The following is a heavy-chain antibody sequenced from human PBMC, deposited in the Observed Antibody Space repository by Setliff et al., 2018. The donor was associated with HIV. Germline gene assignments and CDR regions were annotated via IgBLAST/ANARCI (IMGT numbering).Heavy chain of an antibody. J-gene: IGHJ3*02. V-gene: IGHV3-74*01. CDR1: GFTFSSYW. CDR3: ARNTDVDSVYRPFHI. Sequence: PGGSLRLSCAASGFTFSSYWMHWVRQAPGKGLVWVSRINSDGSITSYADAVKGRFAISRDNAKNSLYLQMNSLRAEDTAVYYCARNTDVDSVYRPFHIWGQGTMVTVSS. CDR2: INSDGSIT. D-gene: IGHD1-26*01.